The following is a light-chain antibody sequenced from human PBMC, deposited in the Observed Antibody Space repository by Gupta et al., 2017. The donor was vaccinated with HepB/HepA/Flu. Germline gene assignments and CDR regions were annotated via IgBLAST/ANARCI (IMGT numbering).Light chain of an antibody. J-gene: IGKJ2*04. CDR3: QHRGS. CDR1: QSVSSN. V-gene: IGKV3-15*01. Sequence: IVMTQSPVTLSVSAGARASLSCRASQSVSSNLAWYQQKPGQAPRLLSYGASNRAIGIPPRFSGSGSGTQVALTISNLQSEDFAVYYCQHRGSFGQGTKLEIK. CDR2: GAS.